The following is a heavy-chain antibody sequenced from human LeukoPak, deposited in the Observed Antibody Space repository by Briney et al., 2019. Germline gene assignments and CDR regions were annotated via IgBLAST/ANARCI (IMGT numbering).Heavy chain of an antibody. CDR3: ARDRVVAAWGLFDI. V-gene: IGHV4-39*07. Sequence: SETLSLTCTVSGGSISSSSYYWGWIRQPPGKGLEWIGSIYYSGSTYYNPSLKSRVTISVDTSKNQFSLKLSSVTAADTAVYYCARDRVVAAWGLFDIWGQGTMVTVSS. CDR2: IYYSGST. CDR1: GGSISSSSYY. J-gene: IGHJ3*02. D-gene: IGHD2-15*01.